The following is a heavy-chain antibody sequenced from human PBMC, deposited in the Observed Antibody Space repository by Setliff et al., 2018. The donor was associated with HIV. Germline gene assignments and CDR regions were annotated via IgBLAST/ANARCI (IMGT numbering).Heavy chain of an antibody. V-gene: IGHV4-4*07. J-gene: IGHJ5*02. CDR2: IYTSGST. CDR3: ARDRGSGWSSDWFDT. CDR1: DGSISSYY. D-gene: IGHD6-19*01. Sequence: NPSETLSLTCTVSDGSISSYYWSWIRQPAGEGLEWIGRIYTSGSTNYNPSFKSRLTMSLDPSKNQFSLKLRSVTAADTAVYFCARDRGSGWSSDWFDTWGQGILVTVSS.